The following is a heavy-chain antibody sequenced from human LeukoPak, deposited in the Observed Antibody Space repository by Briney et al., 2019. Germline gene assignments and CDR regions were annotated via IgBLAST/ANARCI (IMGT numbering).Heavy chain of an antibody. J-gene: IGHJ4*02. Sequence: ETLSLTCAVYGGSFSGYYWSWVRQAPGKGLEWVSLMYSGGNTYYADSVKGRFTISRDNFKNMLYLQMNSLRAEDTAVYYCARGMSGDYGKIDYWGQGTLVTVSS. CDR1: GGSFSGYY. CDR2: MYSGGNT. CDR3: ARGMSGDYGKIDY. D-gene: IGHD4-17*01. V-gene: IGHV3-66*01.